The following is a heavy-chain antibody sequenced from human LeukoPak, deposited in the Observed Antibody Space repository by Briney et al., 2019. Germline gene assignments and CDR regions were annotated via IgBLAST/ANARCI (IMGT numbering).Heavy chain of an antibody. J-gene: IGHJ4*02. CDR2: INEDGSNK. Sequence: GGSLRLSCAASGFSFSNHYMRWIRQAPGKGLEWVANINEDGSNKWHLGSVKGRFTVSRDNARNALYLRMNSLRVEDTAVYYCTRVIVAVPGYFDYFDFWDQGALVTVSS. D-gene: IGHD2-21*01. CDR1: GFSFSNHY. V-gene: IGHV3-7*01. CDR3: TRVIVAVPGYFDYFDF.